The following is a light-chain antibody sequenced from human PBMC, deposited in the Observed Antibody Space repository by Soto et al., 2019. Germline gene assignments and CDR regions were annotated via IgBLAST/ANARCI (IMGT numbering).Light chain of an antibody. CDR1: QSVSSN. Sequence: EILMTQSPATLSVSPGERATLSCRASQSVSSNLAWYQQKPGQAPRLLIYDASTRATGIPARFSGSGSGTEFTLTVSSLQSEDFGVYYCQHYNNWPPYTFGQRTNLEIK. J-gene: IGKJ2*01. CDR3: QHYNNWPPYT. CDR2: DAS. V-gene: IGKV3-15*01.